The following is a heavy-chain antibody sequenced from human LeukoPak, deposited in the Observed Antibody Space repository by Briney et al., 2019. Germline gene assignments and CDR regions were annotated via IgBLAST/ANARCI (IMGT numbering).Heavy chain of an antibody. CDR1: GFTVSSNY. J-gene: IGHJ4*02. Sequence: GGSLRLSCAASGFTVSSNYMSWVRQAPGKGLEWVSVIYSGGSTYYADSVKGRFTISRDNSKDTLYLQMNSLRAEDTAVYYCAKGSSSSRPYYFDYWGQGTLVTVSS. D-gene: IGHD6-6*01. V-gene: IGHV3-53*01. CDR3: AKGSSSSRPYYFDY. CDR2: IYSGGST.